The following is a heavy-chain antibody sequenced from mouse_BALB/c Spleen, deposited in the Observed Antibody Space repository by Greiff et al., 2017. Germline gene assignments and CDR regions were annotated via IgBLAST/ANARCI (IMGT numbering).Heavy chain of an antibody. D-gene: IGHD2-4*01. V-gene: IGHV1-12*01. CDR3: ARGLRRYFDY. J-gene: IGHJ2*01. CDR1: GYTFTSYN. CDR2: IYPGNGDT. Sequence: QVQLQQPGAELVKPGASVKMSCKASGYTFTSYNMHWVKQTPGQGLEWIGAIYPGNGDTSYNQKFKGKATLTADKSSSTAYMQLSSLTSEDSAVYYCARGLRRYFDYWGQGTTLTVSS.